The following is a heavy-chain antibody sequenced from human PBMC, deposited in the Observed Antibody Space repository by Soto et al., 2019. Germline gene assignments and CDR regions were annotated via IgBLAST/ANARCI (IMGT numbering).Heavy chain of an antibody. CDR2: ISNDTIST. V-gene: IGHV3-11*05. Sequence: QVLLVESGGGLVKPGGSLRLSCAASGFTFSDYYLSWIRQAPGKGLEWVSYISNDTISTKYVDSVQGRFTISRDNAKNSLYLQMNSLRAEDTAVYYCVRDGGAFDYWGQGTLVTVSS. D-gene: IGHD3-16*01. CDR1: GFTFSDYY. CDR3: VRDGGAFDY. J-gene: IGHJ4*02.